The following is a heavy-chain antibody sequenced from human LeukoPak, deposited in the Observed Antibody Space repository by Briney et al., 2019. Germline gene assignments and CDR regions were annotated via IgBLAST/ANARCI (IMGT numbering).Heavy chain of an antibody. Sequence: GGSLRLSCAASGFTFSSYAMHWVRQAPGKGLEYVSGISSNGGSTYYADSVKGRFIISGDNSKNTLYLQLGSVRAEDMAVYHCARTDYFDSSGYHDDFDYWGQGSLVTVSS. CDR1: GFTFSSYA. J-gene: IGHJ4*02. D-gene: IGHD3-22*01. CDR2: ISSNGGST. CDR3: ARTDYFDSSGYHDDFDY. V-gene: IGHV3-64*02.